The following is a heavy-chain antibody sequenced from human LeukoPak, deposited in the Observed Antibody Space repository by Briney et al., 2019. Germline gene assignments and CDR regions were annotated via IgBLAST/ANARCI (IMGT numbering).Heavy chain of an antibody. J-gene: IGHJ4*02. CDR1: GYTLTELS. CDR2: FDPEDGET. V-gene: IGHV1-24*01. D-gene: IGHD3-3*01. Sequence: ASVKVSCKVSGYTLTELSMHWVRQAPGKGLEWMGGFDPEDGETIYAQKFQGRVTMTRDTSTSTVYMELSSLRSEDTAVYYCARSITIFGVVPRYWGQGTLVTVSS. CDR3: ARSITIFGVVPRY.